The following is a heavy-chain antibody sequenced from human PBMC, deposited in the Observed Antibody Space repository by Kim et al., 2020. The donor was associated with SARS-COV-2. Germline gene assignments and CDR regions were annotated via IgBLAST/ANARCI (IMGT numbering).Heavy chain of an antibody. CDR2: T. CDR3: ARLTGSAFDY. V-gene: IGHV4-61*07. J-gene: IGHJ4*02. D-gene: IGHD3-10*01. Sequence: TDSTPSPKKRCTISVDTSKNQFSLEVSSVTAADTAVYYCARLTGSAFDYWGQGTLVTVSS.